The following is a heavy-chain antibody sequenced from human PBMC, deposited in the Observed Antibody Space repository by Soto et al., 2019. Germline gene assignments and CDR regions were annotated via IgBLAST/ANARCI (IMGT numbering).Heavy chain of an antibody. J-gene: IGHJ6*02. Sequence: QVQLVESGGGVVQPGRSLRLSCAASGFTFSSYGMHWVRQAPGKGLEWVAVISYDGSNKYYADSVKGRFTISRDNSKNTLVLQMNSLRAEDTAVYYCAKDGIAVDMMGHNYYYYYGMDVWGQGTTVTVSS. D-gene: IGHD6-19*01. CDR3: AKDGIAVDMMGHNYYYYYGMDV. CDR1: GFTFSSYG. V-gene: IGHV3-30*18. CDR2: ISYDGSNK.